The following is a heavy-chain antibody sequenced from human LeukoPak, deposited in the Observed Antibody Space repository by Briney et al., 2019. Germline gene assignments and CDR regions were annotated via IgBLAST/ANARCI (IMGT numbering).Heavy chain of an antibody. CDR2: IWFDGSNI. D-gene: IGHD6-19*01. V-gene: IGHV3-33*07. J-gene: IGHJ4*02. CDR3: ARDSLPMAVTGPFDH. Sequence: PGRSLRLSCAASGFNFSSYGMYWVRQAPGKGLEWVTSIWFDGSNIHYADSVKGRVIISRDNSKSALYLQMNSLRAEETAIYYCARDSLPMAVTGPFDHWGQGALVTVSS. CDR1: GFNFSSYG.